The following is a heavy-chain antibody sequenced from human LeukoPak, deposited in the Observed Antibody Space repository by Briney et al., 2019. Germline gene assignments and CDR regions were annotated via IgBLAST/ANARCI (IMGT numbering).Heavy chain of an antibody. D-gene: IGHD6-13*01. Sequence: GSLRLSCAASGFTFSSYWMSWIRQPAGKGLEWIGRIYTSGSTNYNPSLKSRVTMSVDTSKNQFSLKLSSVTAADTAVYYCARESYSSSYYASNFDYWGQGTLVTVSS. J-gene: IGHJ4*02. CDR3: ARESYSSSYYASNFDY. V-gene: IGHV4-4*07. CDR1: GFTFSSYW. CDR2: IYTSGST.